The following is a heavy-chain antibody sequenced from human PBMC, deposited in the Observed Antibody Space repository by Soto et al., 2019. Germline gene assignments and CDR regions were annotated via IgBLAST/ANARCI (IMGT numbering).Heavy chain of an antibody. CDR1: GYTFTSYA. Sequence: ASVKVSCKASGYTFTSYAMHWVRQAPGQRLEWMGWINAGNGNTKYSQKFQGRVTITRDTSASTAYMELSSLRSEDTAVYYCARNFGINHQLLYYYGMDVWGQGTTVTVSS. D-gene: IGHD2-2*01. CDR2: INAGNGNT. J-gene: IGHJ6*02. V-gene: IGHV1-3*01. CDR3: ARNFGINHQLLYYYGMDV.